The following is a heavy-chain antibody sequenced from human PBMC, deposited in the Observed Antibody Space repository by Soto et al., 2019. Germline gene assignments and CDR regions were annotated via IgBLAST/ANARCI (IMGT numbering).Heavy chain of an antibody. CDR3: MLGSGWKDFDY. CDR2: IYYSGST. J-gene: IGHJ4*02. Sequence: PSETLSLTCTASGGSITSSSYYWGWIRQPPGKGLEWIGNIYYSGSTYYNPSLKSRVTISVDTSKNQFSLKLSSVTAADTAVYYCMLGSGWKDFDYWGQGTLVTVSS. D-gene: IGHD3-22*01. V-gene: IGHV4-39*01. CDR1: GGSITSSSYY.